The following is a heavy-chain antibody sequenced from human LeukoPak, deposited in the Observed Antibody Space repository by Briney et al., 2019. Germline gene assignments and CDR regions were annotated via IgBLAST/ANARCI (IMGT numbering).Heavy chain of an antibody. CDR1: GYTFANYW. J-gene: IGHJ4*02. V-gene: IGHV5-51*01. D-gene: IGHD2-8*02. CDR3: ARLLLYCGMAGGYFDY. CDR2: IYPGDSET. Sequence: GESLKISCKGSGYTFANYWVGWVRQMPGKGLEWMGIIYPGDSETRYSPSFQGQVTISADKSISTAYLQWSSLKASDTAMYYCARLLLYCGMAGGYFDYWGQGTLVTVSS.